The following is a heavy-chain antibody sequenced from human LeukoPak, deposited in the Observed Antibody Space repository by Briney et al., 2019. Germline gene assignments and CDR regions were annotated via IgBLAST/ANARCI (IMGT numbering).Heavy chain of an antibody. V-gene: IGHV4-4*07. CDR1: GGSINNYY. J-gene: IGHJ3*02. CDR3: ATYSNASDAFDI. CDR2: IYTSGNTNY. Sequence: SETLSLTCTVSGGSINNYYWSWIRQPAGKGLEWIGHIYTSGNTNYNYNPSLKSRVSMSIDTSKNQFSLKLSSVAAADTAFYYCATYSNASDAFDIWGQGTKVTVSS. D-gene: IGHD6-13*01.